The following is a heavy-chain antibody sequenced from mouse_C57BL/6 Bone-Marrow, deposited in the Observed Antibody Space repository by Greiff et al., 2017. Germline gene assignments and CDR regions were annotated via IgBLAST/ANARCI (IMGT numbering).Heavy chain of an antibody. J-gene: IGHJ4*01. CDR3: ARRNGY. V-gene: IGHV1-54*01. Sequence: VQLQQSGAELVRPGTSVKVSCKASGYAFTNYLIEWVKQRPGQGLEWIGVINPGSGGTNYNEKFKGKATLTADKSSSTAYMQLSSLTSEDSAVYFCARRNGYWGQGTSVTVSS. CDR1: GYAFTNYL. CDR2: INPGSGGT.